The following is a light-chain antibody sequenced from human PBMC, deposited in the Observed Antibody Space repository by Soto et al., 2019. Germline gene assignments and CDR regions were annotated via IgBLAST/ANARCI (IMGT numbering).Light chain of an antibody. Sequence: ETVLTQSPATLSLSPGERATLSCRASQSVGTYLAWYQQRPGQAPRLLINGASNRATGIPARFSGSGSGTDFTPTISSLEPEDFEVYYCQQRLNWPPFTFGTGTKVDLK. V-gene: IGKV3-11*01. CDR2: GAS. CDR3: QQRLNWPPFT. CDR1: QSVGTY. J-gene: IGKJ3*01.